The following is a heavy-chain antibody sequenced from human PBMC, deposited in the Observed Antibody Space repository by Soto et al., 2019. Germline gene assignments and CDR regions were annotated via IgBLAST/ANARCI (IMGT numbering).Heavy chain of an antibody. Sequence: GESLKISCQASGDTFINYYIAWVRQVPGKGLEWMGRIDPSDSYIKYSPSFEGHVTMSVDKSISTAFLQWSRLEASDTAMYFCAIPLARTTPFDYWGQGSLVSVSS. CDR2: IDPSDSYI. D-gene: IGHD1-7*01. J-gene: IGHJ4*02. V-gene: IGHV5-10-1*01. CDR1: GDTFINYY. CDR3: AIPLARTTPFDY.